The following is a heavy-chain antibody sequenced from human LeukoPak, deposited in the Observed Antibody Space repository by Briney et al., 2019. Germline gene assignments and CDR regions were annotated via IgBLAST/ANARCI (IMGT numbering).Heavy chain of an antibody. J-gene: IGHJ4*02. Sequence: PGGSLRLSCAASGFTFSSYEMNWVRQAPGKGLEWVSYISSSGSTIYYADSVKGRFTISRDNAKNSLYLQMNSLRAEDTAVYYCASDRGYSGYDLGYWGQGTLVTVSS. D-gene: IGHD5-12*01. CDR1: GFTFSSYE. V-gene: IGHV3-48*03. CDR2: ISSSGSTI. CDR3: ASDRGYSGYDLGY.